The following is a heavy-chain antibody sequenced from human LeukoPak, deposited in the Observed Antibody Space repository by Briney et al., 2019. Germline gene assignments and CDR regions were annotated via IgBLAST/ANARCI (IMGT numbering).Heavy chain of an antibody. CDR1: GFTFSSYA. J-gene: IGHJ3*02. V-gene: IGHV3-30-3*01. CDR2: ISYDGSNK. D-gene: IGHD5-18*01. CDR3: ARAPRGYSSPSDAFDI. Sequence: GGSLRLSCAASGFTFSSYAMQWVRQAQGKGLEWVAVISYDGSNKYYADSVKGRFTISRDNSKNTLYLQMNSLRAEDTAVYYCARAPRGYSSPSDAFDIWGQGTMVTVSS.